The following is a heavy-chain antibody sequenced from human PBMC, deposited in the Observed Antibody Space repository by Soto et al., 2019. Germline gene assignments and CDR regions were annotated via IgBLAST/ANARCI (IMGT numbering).Heavy chain of an antibody. CDR1: SDSISGLY. CDR3: ARRGSGRTFDY. V-gene: IGHV4-39*02. CDR2: IYYSGST. D-gene: IGHD2-15*01. Sequence: PSETLSLTCTVSSDSISGLYWAWVRQPPGKGLEWIGTIYYSGSTYYNPFLKSRVTISVDTSKNHFSLKLSSVTAADTAVYYCARRGSGRTFDYWGQGTLVTVSS. J-gene: IGHJ4*02.